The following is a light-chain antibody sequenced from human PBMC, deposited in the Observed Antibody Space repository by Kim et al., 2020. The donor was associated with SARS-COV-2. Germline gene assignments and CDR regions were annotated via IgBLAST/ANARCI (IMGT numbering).Light chain of an antibody. V-gene: IGKV3-15*01. CDR2: GAS. CDR1: QSISSS. CDR3: QQYAYWRA. Sequence: SLSPGERATLSCRASQSISSSVAWYQQKPGQAPRVLIYGASARATGIPARFSGSGSGTEFTLTISNVQSEDFAVYYCQQYAYWRAFGQGTRLEIK. J-gene: IGKJ5*01.